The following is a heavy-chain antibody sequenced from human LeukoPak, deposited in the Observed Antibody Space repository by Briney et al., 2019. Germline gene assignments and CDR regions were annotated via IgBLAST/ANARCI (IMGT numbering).Heavy chain of an antibody. D-gene: IGHD3-22*01. CDR1: GGSISSGGYY. CDR3: ANARTYYYDSSGSDAFDI. J-gene: IGHJ3*02. V-gene: IGHV4-31*03. Sequence: SETLSLTCTVSGGSISSGGYYWSWIRQHPGKGLEWIGYIYYSGSTYYNPSLKSRVTISVDTSKNQFSLKLSSVTAAGTAVYYCANARTYYYDSSGSDAFDIWGQGTMVTVSS. CDR2: IYYSGST.